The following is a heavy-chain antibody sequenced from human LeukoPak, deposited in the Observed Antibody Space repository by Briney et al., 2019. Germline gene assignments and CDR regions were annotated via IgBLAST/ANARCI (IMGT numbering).Heavy chain of an antibody. D-gene: IGHD6-19*01. CDR2: VSDSNGST. CDR1: GFTFSNYA. Sequence: PGGSLRLSCAASGFTFSNYAMSWVRQAPGQGLEWVSSVSDSNGSTYYADSVKGRFTISRDNSKNRLYLQMNSLRAEDTAVYYCAKPPHGQWLAFDYWGQGTLVTVSP. V-gene: IGHV3-23*01. J-gene: IGHJ4*02. CDR3: AKPPHGQWLAFDY.